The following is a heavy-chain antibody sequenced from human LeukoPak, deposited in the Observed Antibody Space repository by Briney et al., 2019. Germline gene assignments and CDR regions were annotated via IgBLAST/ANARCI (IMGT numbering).Heavy chain of an antibody. CDR1: GFTFSSYW. Sequence: PGGSLRLACAAAGFTFSSYWMSWGRHGPGGGLGWGANIKQDRSEKYYLDSVKGRFTISRDNAKNSLYLQMNSLRAEDTAVYYCARDLRIYSYGHLGWVQGTLVTVSS. CDR3: ARDLRIYSYGHLG. CDR2: IKQDRSEK. J-gene: IGHJ4*02. V-gene: IGHV3-7*03. D-gene: IGHD5-18*01.